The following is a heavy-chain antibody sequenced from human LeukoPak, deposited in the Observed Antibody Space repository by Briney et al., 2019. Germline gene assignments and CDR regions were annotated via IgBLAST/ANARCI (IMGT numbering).Heavy chain of an antibody. CDR1: GFTFSTST. Sequence: GGSLRLSCAASGFTFSTSTMNWVRQAPGKGLEWVSAISGSGGSTYYADSVKGRFTISRDNSRNTLYLQMNSLRAEDTAVYYCGNHGVTTGYYYYYYGMDVWGQGTTVTVSS. V-gene: IGHV3-23*01. D-gene: IGHD4-17*01. CDR3: GNHGVTTGYYYYYYGMDV. CDR2: ISGSGGST. J-gene: IGHJ6*02.